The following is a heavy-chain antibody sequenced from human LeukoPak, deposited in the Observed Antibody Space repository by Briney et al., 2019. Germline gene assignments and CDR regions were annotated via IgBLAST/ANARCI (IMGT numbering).Heavy chain of an antibody. J-gene: IGHJ1*01. CDR3: AAGWIQLWLRPWGFQH. D-gene: IGHD5-18*01. V-gene: IGHV3-11*01. CDR2: ISSSGSTI. CDR1: GFTFSDYY. Sequence: GGSLRLSCAASGFTFSDYYMSWIRQAPGKGLEWISYISSSGSTIYYADSVKGRFTISRDNAKNSLYLQMNSLRAEDTAVYYCAAGWIQLWLRPWGFQHWGQGTLVTVSS.